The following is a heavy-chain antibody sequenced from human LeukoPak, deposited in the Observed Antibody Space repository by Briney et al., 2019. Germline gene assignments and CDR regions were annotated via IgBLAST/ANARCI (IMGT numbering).Heavy chain of an antibody. V-gene: IGHV1-18*01. CDR3: ARGDIVGTSLPFNC. Sequence: GASVKVSCKTSGYAFTTYGISWMRQAPGQGLEWMGWISAYNGNTNYAQKLQGRVTMTTDTSTSTAYMELRSLRSDDTAVYYCARGDIVGTSLPFNCWGQGTLVTVSS. CDR1: GYAFTTYG. J-gene: IGHJ4*02. CDR2: ISAYNGNT. D-gene: IGHD5-12*01.